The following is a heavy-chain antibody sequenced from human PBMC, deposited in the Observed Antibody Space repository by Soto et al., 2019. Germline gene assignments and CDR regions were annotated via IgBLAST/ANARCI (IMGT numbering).Heavy chain of an antibody. D-gene: IGHD3-3*01. J-gene: IGHJ4*02. V-gene: IGHV3-49*05. CDR2: IRGKVYGGTA. Sequence: ESGGGLVKPGRSLRLSCTTSGFKFGDYGMTWLRQAPGTGLEWVGFIRGKVYGGTAEYAASVKGRFTISRDDSRSTAYLQMNSLKTEDTAVYYCSRTGANYDFWSGYFLGYWGQGTLVTVSS. CDR3: SRTGANYDFWSGYFLGY. CDR1: GFKFGDYG.